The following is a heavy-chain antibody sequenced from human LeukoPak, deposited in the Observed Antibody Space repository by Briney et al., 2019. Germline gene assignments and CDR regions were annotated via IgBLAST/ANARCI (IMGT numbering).Heavy chain of an antibody. CDR1: GFSLSTSGMC. Sequence: SGPTLVNPTQTLTLTCTFSGFSLSTSGMCVSWIRQPPGKALEWLAHIDWDDDKYYSTSLKTRLTISKDTSKNQVVLTMTNMDPVDTATYYCARISLYYDSSGYPYYFDYWGQGTLVTVSS. CDR3: ARISLYYDSSGYPYYFDY. CDR2: IDWDDDK. J-gene: IGHJ4*02. V-gene: IGHV2-70*01. D-gene: IGHD3-22*01.